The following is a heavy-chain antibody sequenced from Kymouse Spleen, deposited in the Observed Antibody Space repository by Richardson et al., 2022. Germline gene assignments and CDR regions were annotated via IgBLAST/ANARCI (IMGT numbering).Heavy chain of an antibody. CDR2: IYYSGST. V-gene: IGHV4-59*01. D-gene: IGHD5-18,IGHD5-18*01. CDR1: GGSISSYY. J-gene: IGHJ6*02. Sequence: QVQLQESGPGLVKPSETLSLTCTVSGGSISSYYWSWIRQPPGKGLEWIGYIYYSGSTNYNPSLKSRVTISVDTSKNQFSLKLSSVTAADTAVYYCARGIQLDYYYGMDVWGQGTTVTVSS. CDR3: ARGIQLDYYYGMDV.